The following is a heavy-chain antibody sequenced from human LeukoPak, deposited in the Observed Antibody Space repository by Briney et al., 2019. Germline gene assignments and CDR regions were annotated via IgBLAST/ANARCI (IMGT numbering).Heavy chain of an antibody. D-gene: IGHD1-1*01. J-gene: IGHJ4*02. V-gene: IGHV4-4*07. Sequence: SETLSLTCTVSGGSISSYFWSWIRQPAGKGLERSGRIYTSGITNCNPSLKSRVTMSVDTSKNQFSLNLSSVTAADTAVYYCARETADLGRSLDYWGQGTLVTVSS. CDR1: GGSISSYF. CDR2: IYTSGIT. CDR3: ARETADLGRSLDY.